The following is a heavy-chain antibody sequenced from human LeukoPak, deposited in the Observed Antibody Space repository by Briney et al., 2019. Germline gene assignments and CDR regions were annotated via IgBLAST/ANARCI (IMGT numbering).Heavy chain of an antibody. CDR2: INPSGGNT. J-gene: IGHJ3*02. V-gene: IGHV1-46*01. CDR3: ARVYFDAFDM. CDR1: GYTFINYY. Sequence: ASVKVSCKASGYTFINYYIHWVRQAPGQGLEWMGIINPSGGNTSYAQKFQGRVTMTRDTSTSTVYMELSSLRSEDTAVYYCARVYFDAFDMWGQGTMVTVSS. D-gene: IGHD3-10*01.